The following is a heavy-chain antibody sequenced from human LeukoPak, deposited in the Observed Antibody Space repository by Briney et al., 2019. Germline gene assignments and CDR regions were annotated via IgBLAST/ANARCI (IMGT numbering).Heavy chain of an antibody. CDR1: GFTFSSFG. J-gene: IGHJ6*02. Sequence: GGSLRLSCAASGFTFSSFGMHWVRQAPGKGLEWVAFIRYDGSNKNYAESVKGRFTISRDNAKNSLYLQMNSLRAEDTAVYYCARDYEGQWLGLGLGDYYYGMDVWGQGTTVTVSS. V-gene: IGHV3-30*02. CDR3: ARDYEGQWLGLGLGDYYYGMDV. CDR2: IRYDGSNK. D-gene: IGHD6-19*01.